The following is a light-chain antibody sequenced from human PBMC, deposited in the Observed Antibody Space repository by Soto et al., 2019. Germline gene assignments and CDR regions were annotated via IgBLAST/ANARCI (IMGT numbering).Light chain of an antibody. CDR1: QSVSSN. CDR2: GAS. V-gene: IGKV3-15*01. J-gene: IGKJ3*01. CDR3: QQYNNWPFT. Sequence: EIVMTQSPATLSVSPGERATLSCRASQSVSSNLAWYQQKPGQAPRLLIYGASTRATGIPARFSGSGSGTEITLNVSSLQAEDFAVYYCQQYNNWPFTFGPGTKVDIK.